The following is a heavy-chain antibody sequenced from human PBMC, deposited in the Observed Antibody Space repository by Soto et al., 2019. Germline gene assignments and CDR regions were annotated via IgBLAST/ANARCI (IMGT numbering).Heavy chain of an antibody. CDR1: GWSISSYY. Sequence: PSETLSLTCTVSGWSISSYYWSWIRQPPGNGLECIGFIFYCANLNYNPSLKSRVTISQVTSKNQFSLKLSFVTAAVTALYYCARHYGDGYDYLDYWGQGTLVTVSS. CDR2: IFYCANL. J-gene: IGHJ4*02. CDR3: ARHYGDGYDYLDY. D-gene: IGHD5-12*01. V-gene: IGHV4-59*08.